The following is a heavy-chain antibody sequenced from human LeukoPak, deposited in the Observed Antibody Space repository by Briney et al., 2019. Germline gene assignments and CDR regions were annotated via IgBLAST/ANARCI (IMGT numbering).Heavy chain of an antibody. Sequence: ASVKVSCKASGYTFTSYGISWVRQAPGQGLEWMGWISAYNGNTNYAQKLQGRVTMTTDTSTSTAYMELSSLRSEDTAVYYCAISGYSYGQYYFDYWGQGTLVTVSS. CDR2: ISAYNGNT. D-gene: IGHD5-18*01. J-gene: IGHJ4*02. CDR3: AISGYSYGQYYFDY. CDR1: GYTFTSYG. V-gene: IGHV1-18*01.